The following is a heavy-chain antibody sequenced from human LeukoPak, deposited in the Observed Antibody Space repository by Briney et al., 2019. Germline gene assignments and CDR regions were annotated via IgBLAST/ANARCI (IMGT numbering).Heavy chain of an antibody. D-gene: IGHD5-24*01. CDR3: AKERRWLPFDY. Sequence: GRSLRLSCAASGFTFSSYGMHWVRQAPGKGLEWVAVISYDGSNKYYADSVKGRFTISRDNSKNTLYLQMNSLRAEDTAVYYCAKERRWLPFDYWGQGTLVTVSS. J-gene: IGHJ4*02. V-gene: IGHV3-30*18. CDR1: GFTFSSYG. CDR2: ISYDGSNK.